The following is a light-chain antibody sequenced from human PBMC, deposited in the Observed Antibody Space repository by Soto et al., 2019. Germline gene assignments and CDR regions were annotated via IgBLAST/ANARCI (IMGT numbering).Light chain of an antibody. CDR3: QQFGRSSWT. V-gene: IGKV3-20*01. CDR2: GAS. J-gene: IGKJ1*01. Sequence: ERVLTQAPATLSKPQGEKATLSCRASQSVSSSYLAWYQQKPGQAPRLLIYGASSRATGIPDRFSGSGSGTDFTLTVSRLEPEDFAVYYCQQFGRSSWTFGQGTKV. CDR1: QSVSSSY.